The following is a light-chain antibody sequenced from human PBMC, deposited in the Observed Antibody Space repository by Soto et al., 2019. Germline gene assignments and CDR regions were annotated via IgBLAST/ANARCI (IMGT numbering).Light chain of an antibody. CDR1: KGISSH. V-gene: IGKV1-9*01. CDR2: AEF. J-gene: IGKJ3*01. Sequence: DVQLTQSPSFLSASVGDRVTITCRASKGISSHLAWYQQKQGKAPKLLIYAEFVWQSGVPSRFSGSISRTEFTLTISSLQPEYFATYDCQHLNSFPFTFGPGTKVDIK. CDR3: QHLNSFPFT.